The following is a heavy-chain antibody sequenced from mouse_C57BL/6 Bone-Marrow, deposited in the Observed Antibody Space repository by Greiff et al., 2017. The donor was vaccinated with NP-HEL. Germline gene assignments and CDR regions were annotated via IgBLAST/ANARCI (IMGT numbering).Heavy chain of an antibody. CDR3: TTDYSNFSMDY. CDR2: IRLKSDNYAT. V-gene: IGHV6-3*01. J-gene: IGHJ4*01. D-gene: IGHD2-5*01. Sequence: EVKVEESGGGLVQPGGSMKLSCVASGFTFSNYWMNWVRQSPEKGLEWVAQIRLKSDNYATHYAESVKGRFTISRDDSKSSVYLQMNNLRAEDTGIYYCTTDYSNFSMDYWGQGTSVTVSS. CDR1: GFTFSNYW.